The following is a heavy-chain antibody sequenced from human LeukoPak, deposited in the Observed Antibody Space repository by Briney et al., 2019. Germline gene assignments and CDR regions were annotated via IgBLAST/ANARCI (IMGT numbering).Heavy chain of an antibody. J-gene: IGHJ4*02. CDR3: ARDLNRRVFTDY. V-gene: IGHV3-21*01. CDR2: ISSSTYI. CDR1: GFTFSSYS. Sequence: GGSLRLSCAASGFTFSSYSMNWVRQAPGKGLEWVSSISSSTYIYYADSVKGRFTISRDNAKNSVYLQMNSLRAEDTAVYYCARDLNRRVFTDYWGQGTLVTVSS.